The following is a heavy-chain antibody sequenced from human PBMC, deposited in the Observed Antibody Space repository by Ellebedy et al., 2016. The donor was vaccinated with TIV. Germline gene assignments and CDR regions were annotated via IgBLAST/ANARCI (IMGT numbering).Heavy chain of an antibody. CDR2: IKHDGSEK. D-gene: IGHD5-18*01. Sequence: GESLKISCAASGFTFSTYWMGWVRQAPGKGLEWVANIKHDGSEKNYVDSGKGRFTISRDNAKNSLYLQMNSLRAEDTAVYYCAREGYYAFDIWGQGTMVTVSS. V-gene: IGHV3-7*01. J-gene: IGHJ3*02. CDR3: AREGYYAFDI. CDR1: GFTFSTYW.